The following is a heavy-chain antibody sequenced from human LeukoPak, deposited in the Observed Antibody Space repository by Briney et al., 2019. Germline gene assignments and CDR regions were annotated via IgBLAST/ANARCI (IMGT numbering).Heavy chain of an antibody. V-gene: IGHV3-7*01. CDR3: ARVETPTYYDFWSGYYLYYMDV. J-gene: IGHJ6*03. CDR2: IKQDGSEK. Sequence: PGGSLRLSCAASGFTFSSYWMSWVRQAPGKGLEWVANIKQDGSEKYYVDSVKGRFTISRDNAKNSLYLQMNSLRAEDTAVYYCARVETPTYYDFWSGYYLYYMDVWGKGTTVTVSS. D-gene: IGHD3-3*01. CDR1: GFTFSSYW.